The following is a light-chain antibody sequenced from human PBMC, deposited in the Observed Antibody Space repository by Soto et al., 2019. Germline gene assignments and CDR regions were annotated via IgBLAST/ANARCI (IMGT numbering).Light chain of an antibody. CDR1: RGISNY. CDR3: QKYDSAPWT. CDR2: VAS. V-gene: IGKV1-27*01. Sequence: DIQMTQSPSSLSASVGDRVTITCRASRGISNYLAWYQQKPGKAPELLISVASTLQSGVPSRFSGSGSGTDFTPTISSLQPEDVATYYCQKYDSAPWTFGQGTKVEIK. J-gene: IGKJ1*01.